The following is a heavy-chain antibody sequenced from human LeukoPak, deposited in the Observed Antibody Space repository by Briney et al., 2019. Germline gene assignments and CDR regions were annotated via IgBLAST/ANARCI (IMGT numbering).Heavy chain of an antibody. Sequence: ASVKVSCKASGYTFTSYGISWVRQAPGQGLEWMGWISAYNGNTNYAQKLQGRVTMTTDTSTSTAYMELRSLRSDDTAVYYCAREYCSGGSCYGPDLDYWGQGTLVTVSS. CDR3: AREYCSGGSCYGPDLDY. D-gene: IGHD2-15*01. CDR2: ISAYNGNT. V-gene: IGHV1-18*01. J-gene: IGHJ4*02. CDR1: GYTFTSYG.